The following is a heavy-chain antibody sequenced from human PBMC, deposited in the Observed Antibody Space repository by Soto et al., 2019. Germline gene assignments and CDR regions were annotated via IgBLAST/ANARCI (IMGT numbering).Heavy chain of an antibody. J-gene: IGHJ6*03. Sequence: SETLSLTCTVSGGSISISSYYWGWIRQPPGKGLEWIGSIYYSGSTYYNPSLKSRVTISVDTSKTQFSLKLSSVTAADTAVYYCARQTYCSGGSCYYYYYYYMDVWGKGTTVTVSS. CDR1: GGSISISSYY. CDR3: ARQTYCSGGSCYYYYYYYMDV. V-gene: IGHV4-39*01. D-gene: IGHD2-15*01. CDR2: IYYSGST.